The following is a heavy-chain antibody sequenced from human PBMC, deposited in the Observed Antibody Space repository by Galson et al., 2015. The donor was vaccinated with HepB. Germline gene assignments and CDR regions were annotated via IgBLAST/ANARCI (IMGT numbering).Heavy chain of an antibody. CDR2: ISSSSSTI. J-gene: IGHJ4*02. CDR3: ARDRGSSSWYEFDY. D-gene: IGHD6-13*01. CDR1: GFTFSSYS. Sequence: SLRLSCAASGFTFSSYSMNWVRQAPGEGLEWVSYISSSSSTISYADSVKGRFSSSRDNAKNSLYLQMNSLRDEDTAVYYCARDRGSSSWYEFDYWGQGTLGTVSS. V-gene: IGHV3-48*02.